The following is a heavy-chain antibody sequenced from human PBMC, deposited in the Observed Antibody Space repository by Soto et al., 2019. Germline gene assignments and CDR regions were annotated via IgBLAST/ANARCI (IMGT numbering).Heavy chain of an antibody. CDR3: ASCVGSGGSCYYGMDV. V-gene: IGHV1-18*01. CDR2: ISAYNGNT. CDR1: GYTFTSYG. J-gene: IGHJ6*02. Sequence: QVKLVQSGAEVKKPGASVKVSCKASGYTFTSYGISWVRQAPGQGLEWMGWISAYNGNTNYAQKLQGRVTMTTDTSTSTAYMELRSLRSDDTAVYYCASCVGSGGSCYYGMDVWGQGTTVTVSS. D-gene: IGHD2-15*01.